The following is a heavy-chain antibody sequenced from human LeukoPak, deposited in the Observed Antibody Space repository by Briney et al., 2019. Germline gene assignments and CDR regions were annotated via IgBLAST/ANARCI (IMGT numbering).Heavy chain of an antibody. Sequence: GGSLRLSCAASGFPFNAYWMTWVRQAPGKGLEWVANIRQDGGTKYYVDSVKGRFTISRDNAMNSLYLQMNSLRAEDTAIYYCARSLPYGTTWYGRSDFWGQGTLVTVSS. CDR3: ARSLPYGTTWYGRSDF. D-gene: IGHD6-13*01. CDR2: IRQDGGTK. J-gene: IGHJ4*02. CDR1: GFPFNAYW. V-gene: IGHV3-7*03.